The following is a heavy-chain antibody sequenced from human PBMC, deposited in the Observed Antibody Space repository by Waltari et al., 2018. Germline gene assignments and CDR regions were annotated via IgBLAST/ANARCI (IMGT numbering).Heavy chain of an antibody. Sequence: EVQLVESGGGLVQPGGSLRLSCAASGFTFRRYSMNWVRQAPGKGLEWVLNIRSVSSSVHSADSVKGRFSISRDNAKNSLYLLMNSLRAEDTAVYYCARDQAYAFDTWGQGTMVTVSS. CDR3: ARDQAYAFDT. CDR2: IRSVSSSV. V-gene: IGHV3-48*04. J-gene: IGHJ3*02. CDR1: GFTFRRYS.